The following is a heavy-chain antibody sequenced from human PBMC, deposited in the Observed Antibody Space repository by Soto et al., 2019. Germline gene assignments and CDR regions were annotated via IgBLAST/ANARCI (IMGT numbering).Heavy chain of an antibody. CDR3: AVALGYCSSTSCYGIDP. V-gene: IGHV4-39*01. J-gene: IGHJ5*02. CDR2: IYYSGST. D-gene: IGHD2-2*01. CDR1: GGSISSSSYY. Sequence: TLSLTCTVSGGSISSSSYYWGWIRQPPGKGLEWIGSIYYSGSTYYNPSLKSRVTISVDTSKNQFSLKLSSVTAADTAVYYCAVALGYCSSTSCYGIDPWGQGTLVTVSS.